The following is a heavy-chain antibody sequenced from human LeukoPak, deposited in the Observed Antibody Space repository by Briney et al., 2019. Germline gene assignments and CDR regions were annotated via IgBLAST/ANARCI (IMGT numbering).Heavy chain of an antibody. CDR1: RFTFNSYA. J-gene: IGHJ4*02. V-gene: IGHV3-23*01. CDR2: ISGSGGST. D-gene: IGHD2-2*01. Sequence: GGSLRLSCAASRFTFNSYAMSWVRQAPGKGLEWVSAISGSGGSTYYADSVKGRFTISRDNSENTLYLQMNSLRAEDTAIYYCAKDSAARGTSDCFDYWGQGTLVTVSS. CDR3: AKDSAARGTSDCFDY.